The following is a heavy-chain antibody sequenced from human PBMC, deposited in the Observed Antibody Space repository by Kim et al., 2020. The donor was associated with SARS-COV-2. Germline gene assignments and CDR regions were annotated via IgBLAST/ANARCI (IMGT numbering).Heavy chain of an antibody. CDR3: AKGGSRDGYNYRYYFDY. D-gene: IGHD5-12*01. CDR2: ISGSGGST. Sequence: GGSLRLSCAASGFTFSSYAMSWVRQAPGKGLEWVSAISGSGGSTYYADSVKGRFTISRDNSKNTLYLQMNSLRAEDTAVYYCAKGGSRDGYNYRYYFDYRGQGTLVTVSS. V-gene: IGHV3-23*01. J-gene: IGHJ4*02. CDR1: GFTFSSYA.